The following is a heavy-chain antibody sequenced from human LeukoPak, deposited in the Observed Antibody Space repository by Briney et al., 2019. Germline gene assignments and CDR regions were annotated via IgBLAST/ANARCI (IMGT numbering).Heavy chain of an antibody. CDR1: GFTFSSCA. D-gene: IGHD1-20*01. CDR3: ATVTGRDY. Sequence: GGSLRLSCAASGFTFSSCAMSWVRQAPGKGLEWVSGISGSGGSTYYAESVKGRFTISRDNSKNTLYLQMNSLRAEDTAVYYCATVTGRDYWGQGTLVTVSS. CDR2: ISGSGGST. J-gene: IGHJ4*02. V-gene: IGHV3-23*01.